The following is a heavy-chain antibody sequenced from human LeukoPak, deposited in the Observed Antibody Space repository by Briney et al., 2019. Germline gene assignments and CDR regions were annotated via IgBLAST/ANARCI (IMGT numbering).Heavy chain of an antibody. V-gene: IGHV3-48*03. CDR3: ARDSAMIRGVADY. Sequence: PGESLRLSCAASGFAFKNAWMSWVRQAPGKGLEWVSYISSSGSTIYYADSVQGRFTISRDNAKNSLYLQMNSLRAEDTAVYYCARDSAMIRGVADYWGQGTLVTVSS. J-gene: IGHJ4*02. D-gene: IGHD3-10*01. CDR2: ISSSGSTI. CDR1: GFAFKNAW.